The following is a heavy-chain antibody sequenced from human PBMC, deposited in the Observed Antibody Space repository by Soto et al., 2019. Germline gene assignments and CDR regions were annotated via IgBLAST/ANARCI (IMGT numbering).Heavy chain of an antibody. Sequence: GGPLRLSCAASVFIFSDYAMHWVRQAPGKGLEWVAVISYGGDNKYYADSVRGRFAISRDNLKNTLYLQMNSLNPEDTAVYHCAKARHSTSWYGVEADFWGQGTLVTVSS. V-gene: IGHV3-30-3*02. J-gene: IGHJ4*02. CDR1: VFIFSDYA. CDR3: AKARHSTSWYGVEADF. CDR2: ISYGGDNK. D-gene: IGHD6-13*01.